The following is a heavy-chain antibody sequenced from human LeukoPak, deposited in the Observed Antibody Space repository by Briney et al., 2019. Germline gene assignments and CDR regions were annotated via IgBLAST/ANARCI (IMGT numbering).Heavy chain of an antibody. D-gene: IGHD6-19*01. CDR3: ARGRAGGSSSGWFDAFDI. Sequence: GGSLRLSCAASGFTFSSYAMSWVRQAPGKGLEWVSAISCSGGSTYYADSVKGRFTISRDNSKNTLYLQMNSLRAEDTAVYYCARGRAGGSSSGWFDAFDIWGQGTMVTVSS. CDR2: ISCSGGST. V-gene: IGHV3-23*01. CDR1: GFTFSSYA. J-gene: IGHJ3*02.